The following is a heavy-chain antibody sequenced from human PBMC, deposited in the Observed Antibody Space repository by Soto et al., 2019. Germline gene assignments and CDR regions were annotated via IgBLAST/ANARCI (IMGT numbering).Heavy chain of an antibody. Sequence: WGSLRLSCAASGFTFSDYYMSWIRQAPGKGLESVSYISSSGSTIYYADSVKGRFTISRDNAKNSLYLQMNSLRAEDTAVYYCASSIAAAGPYYYYYGMDVWGQGTTGTVSS. CDR2: ISSSGSTI. D-gene: IGHD6-13*01. V-gene: IGHV3-11*01. CDR3: ASSIAAAGPYYYYYGMDV. J-gene: IGHJ6*02. CDR1: GFTFSDYY.